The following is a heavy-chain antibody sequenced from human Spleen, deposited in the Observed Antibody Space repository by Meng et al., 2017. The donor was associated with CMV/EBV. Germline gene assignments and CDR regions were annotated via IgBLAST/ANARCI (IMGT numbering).Heavy chain of an antibody. CDR3: TTLYCSSTSCYLTDY. CDR2: IKSETDGGTT. D-gene: IGHD2-2*01. J-gene: IGHJ4*02. V-gene: IGHV3-15*01. CDR1: GFTFRNAW. Sequence: GESLKISCAASGFTFRNAWMSWVRQAPGKGLEWVGRIKSETDGGTTDYGAPVEGRFTISRDDSKSTLYLQMNSLKTEDTAVYYCTTLYCSSTSCYLTDYWGQGTLVTVSS.